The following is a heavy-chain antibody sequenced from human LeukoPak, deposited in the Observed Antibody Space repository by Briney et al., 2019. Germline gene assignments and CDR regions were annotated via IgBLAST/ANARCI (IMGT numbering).Heavy chain of an antibody. CDR1: GGTSSSYA. V-gene: IGHV1-69*05. J-gene: IGHJ4*02. CDR2: IIPIFGTA. Sequence: ASVKVSCKASGGTSSSYAISWVRQAPGQGLEWMGGIIPIFGTANYAQKFQGRVTMTRNTSKSTAYMELSSLTSEDWAVYYCARARGYSYGYSDYWGQGTLVTVSS. D-gene: IGHD5-18*01. CDR3: ARARGYSYGYSDY.